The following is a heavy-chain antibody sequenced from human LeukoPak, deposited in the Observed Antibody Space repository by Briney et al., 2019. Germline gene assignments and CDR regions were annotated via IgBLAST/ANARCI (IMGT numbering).Heavy chain of an antibody. J-gene: IGHJ4*02. D-gene: IGHD1-26*01. CDR3: ARRSGNYYYFDY. CDR1: GYSFATYW. CDR2: IYLRDSDT. Sequence: GESLKISCKGSGYSFATYWIGWVRQMPGKGLEWMGIIYLRDSDTTYSPSFQGQVTISADNSTSTAYLQWNSLKASDTAMYYCARRSGNYYYFDYWGQGTLVTVSS. V-gene: IGHV5-51*01.